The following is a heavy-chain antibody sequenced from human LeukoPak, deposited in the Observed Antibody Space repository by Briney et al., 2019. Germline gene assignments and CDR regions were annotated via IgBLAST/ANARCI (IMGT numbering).Heavy chain of an antibody. CDR3: ARCPPHYDFWSGYSIYMDV. D-gene: IGHD3-3*01. V-gene: IGHV1-2*02. CDR2: INPNSGGT. J-gene: IGHJ6*03. CDR1: GYTFTGYY. Sequence: ASVKVSCKASGYTFTGYYMHWVRQAPGQGLEWMGWINPNSGGTNYAQKFQGRVTMTRDTSISTAYMELSRLRSDDTAVYYCARCPPHYDFWSGYSIYMDVWGKGTTVTVSS.